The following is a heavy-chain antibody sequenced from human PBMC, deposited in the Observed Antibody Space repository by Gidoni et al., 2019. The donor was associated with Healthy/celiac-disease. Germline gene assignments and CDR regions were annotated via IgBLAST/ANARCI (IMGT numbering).Heavy chain of an antibody. CDR1: GGSISSYY. CDR3: ATYSSGWYDDALFDY. V-gene: IGHV4-59*01. Sequence: QVQLQESGPGLVKPSETLSLTCTVSGGSISSYYWSWIRQPPGKGLEWIGYIYYSGSTNYNPSLKSRVTISVDTSKNQFSLKLSSVTAADTAVYYCATYSSGWYDDALFDYWGQGTLVTVSS. CDR2: IYYSGST. J-gene: IGHJ4*02. D-gene: IGHD6-19*01.